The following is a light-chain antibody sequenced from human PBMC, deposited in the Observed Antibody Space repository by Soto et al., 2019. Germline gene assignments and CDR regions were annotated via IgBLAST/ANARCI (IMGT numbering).Light chain of an antibody. Sequence: QSVLTQPASVSGSPGQSITISCTGTSSDVGSYNLVSWYQQHPGKAPKLMIYEGSKRPSGVSNRFSGSKSGNTASLTISGLQAEDEADYYCCSYAGSPLYVFGTGTKVTV. J-gene: IGLJ1*01. V-gene: IGLV2-23*01. CDR3: CSYAGSPLYV. CDR1: SSDVGSYNL. CDR2: EGS.